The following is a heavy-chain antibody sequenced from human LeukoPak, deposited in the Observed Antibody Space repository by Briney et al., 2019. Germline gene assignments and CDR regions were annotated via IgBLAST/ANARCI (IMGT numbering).Heavy chain of an antibody. Sequence: SETLSLTCSVSGDSITTGIYYWAWIRQSPGKGLEWIGSVFYSGSTSYNPTLRSRVSISVDTSKNQFSLELSSVTAADTAVYYCARNSTTVNHVYKFFDYWGRGTLATVSS. CDR2: VFYSGST. CDR1: GDSITTGIYY. CDR3: ARNSTTVNHVYKFFDY. J-gene: IGHJ4*02. D-gene: IGHD4-17*01. V-gene: IGHV4-39*01.